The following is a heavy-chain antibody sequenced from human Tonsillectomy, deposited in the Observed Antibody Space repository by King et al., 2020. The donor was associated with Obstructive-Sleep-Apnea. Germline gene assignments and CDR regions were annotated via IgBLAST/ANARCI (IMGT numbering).Heavy chain of an antibody. D-gene: IGHD3-9*01. CDR1: GFNFSTYS. CDR3: ARGDYDVLTGYYNIEPYYYYFSMDV. Sequence: VQLVESGGGLVKPGGSLRLSCAASGFNFSTYSMNWVRQAPGKGLEWFSSISSSSSYIYYADSVKGRFTISRDNAKNSLYLQMNSLRAEDTAVYYCARGDYDVLTGYYNIEPYYYYFSMDVWGQGTTVTVSS. V-gene: IGHV3-21*01. CDR2: ISSSSSYI. J-gene: IGHJ6*02.